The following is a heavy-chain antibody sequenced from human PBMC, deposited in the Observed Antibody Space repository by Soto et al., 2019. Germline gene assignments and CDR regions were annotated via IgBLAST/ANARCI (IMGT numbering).Heavy chain of an antibody. D-gene: IGHD3-22*01. CDR1: GGTFSSYA. CDR2: IIPIFGTA. Sequence: SVKVSCKASGGTFSSYAISWVRQAPGQGLEWMGGIIPIFGTANYAQKFQGRVTITADESTSTAYMELSSLRSEDTAVYYCARESGPRLPRYYYDSPFDYWGQGTLVTVSS. CDR3: ARESGPRLPRYYYDSPFDY. J-gene: IGHJ4*02. V-gene: IGHV1-69*13.